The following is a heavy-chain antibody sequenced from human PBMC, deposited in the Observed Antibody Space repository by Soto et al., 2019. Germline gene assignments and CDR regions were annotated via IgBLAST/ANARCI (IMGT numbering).Heavy chain of an antibody. J-gene: IGHJ6*02. V-gene: IGHV3-7*03. D-gene: IGHD6-13*01. CDR3: ASRSSSWYPYYNGMDV. CDR1: GFTFSSYW. CDR2: IKQDGSEK. Sequence: EVQLVESGGGLVQPGGSLRLSCAASGFTFSSYWMSWVRQAPGKGLEWVANIKQDGSEKYYVDSVKGRFTISRDNAKNSLYLQMNSLRAEDTAVYYCASRSSSWYPYYNGMDVWGQGTTVTVSS.